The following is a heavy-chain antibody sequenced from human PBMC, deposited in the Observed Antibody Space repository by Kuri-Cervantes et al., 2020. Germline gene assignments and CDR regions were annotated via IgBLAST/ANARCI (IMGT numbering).Heavy chain of an antibody. D-gene: IGHD3-10*01. CDR3: AKRRDGAIDY. V-gene: IGHV1-2*04. Sequence: ASVKVSCKASGYTFTGYYMHWVRQAPGQGLEWMGWINSNSGGTNYAQKFQGWVTMTRDASTSTVYMELSSLRSEYTAVYYCAKRRDGAIDYWGQGTLVTVSS. J-gene: IGHJ4*02. CDR2: INSNSGGT. CDR1: GYTFTGYY.